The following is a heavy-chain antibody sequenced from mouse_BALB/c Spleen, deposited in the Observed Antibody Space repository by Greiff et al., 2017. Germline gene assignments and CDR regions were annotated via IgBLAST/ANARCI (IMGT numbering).Heavy chain of an antibody. V-gene: IGHV5-9-4*01. CDR2: ISSGGSYT. J-gene: IGHJ1*01. CDR3: ARDHGGNSPGGYFDV. CDR1: GFTFSSYA. Sequence: EVKLVESGGGLVKPGGSLKLSCAASGFTFSSYAMSWVRQSPEKRLEWVAEISSGGSYTYYPDTVTGRFTISRDNAKNTLYLEMSSLRSEDTAMYYCARDHGGNSPGGYFDVWGAGTTVTVSS. D-gene: IGHD1-1*02.